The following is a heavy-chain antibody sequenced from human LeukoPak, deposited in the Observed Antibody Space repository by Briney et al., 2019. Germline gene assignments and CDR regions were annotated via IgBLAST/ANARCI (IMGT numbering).Heavy chain of an antibody. D-gene: IGHD3-22*01. CDR1: GFTFSSYS. CDR2: LTTSGSTK. Sequence: GGSLRLSCEASGFTFSSYSMNWVRQAPGKGLEWISYLTTSGSTKYYADSVKGRFTISRDNAKNSLFLQMNSLRAEDTAVYYCARDRDPGYYDTNGYRRVNAFDIWGQGTMVTVSS. J-gene: IGHJ3*02. V-gene: IGHV3-48*04. CDR3: ARDRDPGYYDTNGYRRVNAFDI.